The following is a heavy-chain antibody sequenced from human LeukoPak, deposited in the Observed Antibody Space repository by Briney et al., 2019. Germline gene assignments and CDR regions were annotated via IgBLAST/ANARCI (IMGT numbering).Heavy chain of an antibody. V-gene: IGHV3-11*04. CDR1: RFTFSDYY. CDR3: ASGGSSGWIDF. D-gene: IGHD6-19*01. Sequence: KPGGSLRLXCAASRFTFSDYYMSWIRQAPGKGLEWVSYISNSGSTKYYADSVKGRFTISRDNAKKLLYLQMNSLRADDTAVYYCASGGSSGWIDFWGQGTLVTVSS. J-gene: IGHJ4*02. CDR2: ISNSGSTK.